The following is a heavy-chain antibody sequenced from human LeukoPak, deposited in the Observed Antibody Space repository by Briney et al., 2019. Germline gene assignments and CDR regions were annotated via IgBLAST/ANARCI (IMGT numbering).Heavy chain of an antibody. CDR3: ARADIVVVPAAPYYYYYYMGV. CDR2: IYHSGST. J-gene: IGHJ6*03. D-gene: IGHD2-2*01. CDR1: GGSISSGGYS. V-gene: IGHV4-30-2*01. Sequence: NPSQTLSLTCAVSGGSISSGGYSWSWIRQPPGKGLEWIGYIYHSGSTYYNPSLKSRVTISVDTSKNQFSLKLSSVTAADTAVYYCARADIVVVPAAPYYYYYYMGVWGKGTTVTVSS.